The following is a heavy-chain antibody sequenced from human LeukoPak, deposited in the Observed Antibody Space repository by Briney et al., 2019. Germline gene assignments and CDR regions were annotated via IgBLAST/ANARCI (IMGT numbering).Heavy chain of an antibody. J-gene: IGHJ4*02. CDR1: GFTLSTYA. Sequence: PGGSLRLSCSVSGFTLSTYAMHWVRQAPGKGLEFVSAISRRSDGGITYYADSAKGRFAISRDDSKNTLYLQMSSLRAEDAAVYYCVAYSYVVTTNDYWGQGTWSPSPQ. CDR3: VAYSYVVTTNDY. D-gene: IGHD5-18*01. V-gene: IGHV3-64D*06. CDR2: ISRRSDGGIT.